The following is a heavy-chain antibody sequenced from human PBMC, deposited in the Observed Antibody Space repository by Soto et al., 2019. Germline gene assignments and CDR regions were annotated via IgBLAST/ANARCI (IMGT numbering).Heavy chain of an antibody. CDR3: VRRYSSSSFPDY. V-gene: IGHV5-10-1*01. D-gene: IGHD6-6*01. J-gene: IGHJ4*02. CDR2: IDPSNSYT. Sequence: ESLKISCKGSGYSFTSYWITWVRQMPGKGLEWMGRIDPSNSYTNYSPSFQGHVTISRDTSISTAYLQWNSLKASDTATYYCVRRYSSSSFPDYWRQRTLVTVSS. CDR1: GYSFTSYW.